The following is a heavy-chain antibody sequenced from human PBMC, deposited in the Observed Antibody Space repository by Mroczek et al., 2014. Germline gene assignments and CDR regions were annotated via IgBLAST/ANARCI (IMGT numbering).Heavy chain of an antibody. V-gene: IGHV2-5*01. CDR3: ARRRNRASDGGFNCFDP. CDR2: IYWNDIE. D-gene: IGHD2-15*01. CDR1: GFSLSTTGVG. Sequence: QVTLKESGPTLVKPTQTLTLTCTFSGFSLSTTGVGVGWIRQAPGKPLEWLAHIYWNDIEEYSPSLRSRLTITKDTSKNQVVLTMTNMDPVDTATYYCARRRNRASDGGFNCFDPWGQGTLITVSS. J-gene: IGHJ5*02.